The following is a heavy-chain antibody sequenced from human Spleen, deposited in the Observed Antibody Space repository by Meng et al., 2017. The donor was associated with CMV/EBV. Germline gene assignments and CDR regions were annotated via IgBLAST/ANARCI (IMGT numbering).Heavy chain of an antibody. CDR2: ISWDGGSG. D-gene: IGHD6-13*01. V-gene: IGHV3-43D*03. CDR3: AKQYSSGWYYFDE. Sequence: GESLKIYCAASGFTFDDYAMHWVRQAPGKGLKWVSLISWDGGSGYYADSVKGRFTISRDNSKNALCLQMNSLRAEDTALYYCAKQYSSGWYYFDEWGQGTLVTVSS. CDR1: GFTFDDYA. J-gene: IGHJ4*02.